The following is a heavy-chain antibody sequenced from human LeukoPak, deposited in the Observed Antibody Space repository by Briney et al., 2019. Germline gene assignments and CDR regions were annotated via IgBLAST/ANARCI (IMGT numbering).Heavy chain of an antibody. CDR3: ARSFWDIVVVPDAIGGLDY. D-gene: IGHD2-2*01. CDR1: GFTFSSYA. J-gene: IGHJ4*02. CDR2: ISGSGGST. Sequence: GGSLRLSFAASGFTFSSYAMSWVRQAPGKGLEWVSAISGSGGSTYYADSVKGRFTISRDNAKNSLYLQMNSLRAEDTAVYYCARSFWDIVVVPDAIGGLDYWGQGTLVTVSS. V-gene: IGHV3-23*01.